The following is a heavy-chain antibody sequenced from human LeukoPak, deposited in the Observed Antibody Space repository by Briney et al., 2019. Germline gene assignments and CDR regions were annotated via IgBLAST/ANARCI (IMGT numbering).Heavy chain of an antibody. V-gene: IGHV3-9*01. Sequence: PGRSLRLSCAASGFTFDDYAMHWVRQAPGKGLEWVSGISWNSSSIGYADSVKGRFTISRDNAKNSLYLQMNSLRAEDTALYYCAKDGHSSSWYGVTNFDYWGQGTLVTVSS. D-gene: IGHD6-13*01. J-gene: IGHJ4*02. CDR3: AKDGHSSSWYGVTNFDY. CDR2: ISWNSSSI. CDR1: GFTFDDYA.